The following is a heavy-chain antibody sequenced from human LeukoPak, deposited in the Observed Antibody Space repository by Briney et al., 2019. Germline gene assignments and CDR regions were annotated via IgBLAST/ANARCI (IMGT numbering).Heavy chain of an antibody. V-gene: IGHV4-34*01. CDR2: INHSGST. Sequence: SETLSLTCAVYGGSFSGYYWSWIRQPPGKGLEWIGEINHSGSTNYNPSLKSRVTISVDTSKNQFSLKLSSVTAADTAVYYCGKPGKAGYYYDSGVYSPWNYGGKETLATAPS. J-gene: IGHJ4*02. CDR3: GKPGKAGYYYDSGVYSPWNY. CDR1: GGSFSGYY. D-gene: IGHD3-22*01.